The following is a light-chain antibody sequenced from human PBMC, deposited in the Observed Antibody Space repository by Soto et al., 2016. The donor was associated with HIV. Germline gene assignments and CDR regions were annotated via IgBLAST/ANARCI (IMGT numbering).Light chain of an antibody. CDR3: QHYYSTPRT. Sequence: DIQMTQSPSSLSASVGDRVTITCRASQGIRNSLAWYQHKPGKAPKLLLYAASSLQSGVPSRFSGGRSGTDYTLTIISLQPEDFATYYCQHYYSTPRTFGPRDQGGNQT. CDR2: AAS. CDR1: QGIRNS. J-gene: IGKJ1*01. V-gene: IGKV1-NL1*01.